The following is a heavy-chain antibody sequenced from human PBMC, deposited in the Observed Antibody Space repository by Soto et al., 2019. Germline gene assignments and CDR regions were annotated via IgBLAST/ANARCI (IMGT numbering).Heavy chain of an antibody. V-gene: IGHV3-15*07. J-gene: IGHJ6*02. Sequence: PGGSLRLSCAASGFTFSNAWMNWVRQAPGKGLEWVGRIKSKTDGGTTDYAAPVKGRFTISRDDSKNTLYLQMNSLKTEDTAVYYCTTDTYAQWLVLYYYYGMDVWGQGTTVTVSS. D-gene: IGHD6-19*01. CDR2: IKSKTDGGTT. CDR1: GFTFSNAW. CDR3: TTDTYAQWLVLYYYYGMDV.